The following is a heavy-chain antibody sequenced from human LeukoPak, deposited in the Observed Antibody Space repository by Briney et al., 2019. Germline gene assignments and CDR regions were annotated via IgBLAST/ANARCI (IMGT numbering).Heavy chain of an antibody. CDR2: INPNSGGT. CDR1: GYTFTDYH. D-gene: IGHD3-10*01. V-gene: IGHV1-2*02. Sequence: ASVKVSCKASGYTFTDYHMHWVRQAPGQGLEWMGWINPNSGGTNYAQKFQGRVTMTRNTSISTAYMELSSLRSEDTAVYYCAREGHPLQERKVAPKTPIWFGEPPAEYYMDVWGKGTTVTISS. J-gene: IGHJ6*03. CDR3: AREGHPLQERKVAPKTPIWFGEPPAEYYMDV.